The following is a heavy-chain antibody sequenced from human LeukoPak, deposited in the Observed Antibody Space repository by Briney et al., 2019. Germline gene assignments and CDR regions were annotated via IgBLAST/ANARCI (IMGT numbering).Heavy chain of an antibody. CDR1: GFSFTSYE. CDR3: ARDTLNGPFVISLDY. Sequence: GGSLRLSCAASGFSFTSYEMNWVRQALVKGLEWVSHISSDGRVGRYVDSVRGRFTMSRDNAKNLLFLQMNGLRVEDTAVYYCARDTLNGPFVISLDYWGQGALVTVSS. D-gene: IGHD3-9*01. CDR2: ISSDGRVG. J-gene: IGHJ4*02. V-gene: IGHV3-48*03.